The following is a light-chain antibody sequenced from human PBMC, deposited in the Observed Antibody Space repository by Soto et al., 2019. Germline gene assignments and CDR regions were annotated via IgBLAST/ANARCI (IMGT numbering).Light chain of an antibody. V-gene: IGKV1-39*01. CDR1: QSISSY. J-gene: IGKJ5*01. CDR3: QQSYSTPIT. CDR2: AAS. Sequence: DIQMTQSPSSLSASVGDRVTITCRASQSISSYLNWYQQKPGKAPKLLIYAASTLQSGVPSRFSGSGXGXXXXLXISXLXPXDFATFYCQQSYSTPITFGQGTRLEIK.